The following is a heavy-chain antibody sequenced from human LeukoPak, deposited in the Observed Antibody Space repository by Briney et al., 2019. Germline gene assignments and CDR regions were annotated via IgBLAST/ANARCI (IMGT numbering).Heavy chain of an antibody. Sequence: ASVKVSCKASGYTFTSYDINWVRQATGQGLEWMGWMNPNSGNTGYAQKFQGRVTMTRNTSISTAYMELSSLRSEDTAVYYCARDPGGGYDSSGYYFDYWGQGTLVTVSS. J-gene: IGHJ4*02. CDR3: ARDPGGGYDSSGYYFDY. CDR2: MNPNSGNT. V-gene: IGHV1-8*01. CDR1: GYTFTSYD. D-gene: IGHD3-22*01.